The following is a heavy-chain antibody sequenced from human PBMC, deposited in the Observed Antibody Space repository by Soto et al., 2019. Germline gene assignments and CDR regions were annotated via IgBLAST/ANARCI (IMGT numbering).Heavy chain of an antibody. J-gene: IGHJ5*02. CDR1: GGSLISASYS. Sequence: LSLTCAVSGGSLISASYSWNWIRQSPGRGLEWIGHIYSSGSTYYNPSLKSRVSISVDTSNNQFSLKLTSVTAADTAVYFCAREDAARIERWFDAWGQGILVTVSS. CDR3: AREDAARIERWFDA. D-gene: IGHD6-6*01. V-gene: IGHV4-31*11. CDR2: IYSSGST.